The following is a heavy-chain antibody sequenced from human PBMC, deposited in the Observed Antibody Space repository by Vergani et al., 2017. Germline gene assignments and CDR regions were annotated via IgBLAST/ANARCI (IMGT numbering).Heavy chain of an antibody. Sequence: QVQLQESGPGLVKPSQTLSLTCTVSGRSISSGSYYWSWIRQPAGKGLEWIGRIYTSVSTYYTPSLKTRVTIAVDTSQNQFSLKLSSVTAADTAVYYCAITTVTSGYYYYYGMDVWGQGTTVTVSS. D-gene: IGHD4-17*01. CDR3: AITTVTSGYYYYYGMDV. J-gene: IGHJ6*02. CDR2: IYTSVST. V-gene: IGHV4-61*02. CDR1: GRSISSGSYY.